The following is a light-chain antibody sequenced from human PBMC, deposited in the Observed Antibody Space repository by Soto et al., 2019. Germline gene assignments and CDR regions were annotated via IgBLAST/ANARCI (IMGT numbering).Light chain of an antibody. V-gene: IGKV3-11*01. CDR3: QQYYNWPLT. Sequence: IVLTQSPVTLSLSPGERSTLSFVSCQSVSNQLAWYQQKPGQAPRLLIYDASRRVTGIPPRFSGSGSGTDFTLTISRLEPEDFAVYYCQQYYNWPLTFGGGTKVDIK. CDR1: QSVSNQ. J-gene: IGKJ4*01. CDR2: DAS.